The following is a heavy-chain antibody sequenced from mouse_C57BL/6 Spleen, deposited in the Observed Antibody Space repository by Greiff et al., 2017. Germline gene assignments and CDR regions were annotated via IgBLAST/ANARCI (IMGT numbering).Heavy chain of an antibody. CDR1: GYAFTNYL. V-gene: IGHV1-54*01. CDR2: INPGSGGT. D-gene: IGHD1-1*01. Sequence: VQLQQSGAELVRPGTSVKVSCKASGYAFTNYLIEWVKQRPGQGLEWIGVINPGSGGTNYNEKFKGKATLTADKSSRTADMQLSSLTSEDSAVYVCARSSLLLRYFDYWGQGTTLTVSS. CDR3: ARSSLLLRYFDY. J-gene: IGHJ2*01.